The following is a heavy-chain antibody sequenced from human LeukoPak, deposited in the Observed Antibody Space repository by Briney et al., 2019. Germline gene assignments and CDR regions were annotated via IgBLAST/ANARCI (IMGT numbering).Heavy chain of an antibody. J-gene: IGHJ4*02. Sequence: GGCLRHSSADPGYRSSVFWMHWVRQAPGERPVWVSRIKTDGSITDYADSVKGRFTISRDNSKNTLYLHMNSLRAEDTAVYYCAKGYYYDNSGESYFDYWGQGTLVTVSS. CDR1: GYRSSVFW. CDR2: IKTDGSIT. CDR3: AKGYYYDNSGESYFDY. D-gene: IGHD3-22*01. V-gene: IGHV3-74*01.